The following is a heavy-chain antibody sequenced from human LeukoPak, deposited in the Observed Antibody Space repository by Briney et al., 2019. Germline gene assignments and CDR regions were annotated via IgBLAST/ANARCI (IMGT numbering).Heavy chain of an antibody. V-gene: IGHV3-30*18. J-gene: IGHJ4*02. CDR1: GFTFSSYG. D-gene: IGHD6-19*01. Sequence: GGSLRLSCAASGFTFSSYGMHWVRQAPGKGLEWVAVISYDGSNKYYADSVKGRFTISRDNSKDTLYLQMNSLRAEDTAVYYCAKGFYSSGFSFDYWGQGTLVTVSS. CDR3: AKGFYSSGFSFDY. CDR2: ISYDGSNK.